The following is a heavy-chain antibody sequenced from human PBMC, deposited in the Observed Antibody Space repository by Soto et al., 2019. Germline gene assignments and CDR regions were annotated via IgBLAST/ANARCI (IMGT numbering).Heavy chain of an antibody. CDR1: GYTFTSYD. Sequence: QLQLVQSGAEVKKPGASVKVSCKASGYTFTSYDINWVRQATGQGLEWMGWMNPNSGNTGYAQKLQGRVTMTRNTSTSTAYMEQISLRSEETAVYYCAREHPQYYYYNGMDFWGQGTTVTVSS. CDR2: MNPNSGNT. J-gene: IGHJ6*02. CDR3: AREHPQYYYYNGMDF. D-gene: IGHD1-1*01. V-gene: IGHV1-8*01.